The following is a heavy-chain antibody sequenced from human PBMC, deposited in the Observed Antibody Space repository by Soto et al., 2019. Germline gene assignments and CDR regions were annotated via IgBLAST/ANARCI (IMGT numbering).Heavy chain of an antibody. Sequence: GGSLRLSCAAFGLTVIGKKYMAFVRQAPGKGLEWVSALYDIDGTYYADSVKGRFTTSGDSSKTIVYLQMNNLRPDDTAVYYCASWHLQEHAYDVWGQGTTVTVSS. V-gene: IGHV3-53*01. CDR3: ASWHLQEHAYDV. CDR2: LYDIDGT. D-gene: IGHD4-4*01. CDR1: GLTVIGKKY. J-gene: IGHJ3*01.